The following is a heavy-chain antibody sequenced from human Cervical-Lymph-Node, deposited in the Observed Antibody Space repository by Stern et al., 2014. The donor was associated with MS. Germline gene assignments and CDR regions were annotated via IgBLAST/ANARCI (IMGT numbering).Heavy chain of an antibody. CDR2: FDPEDGET. CDR1: GSTVTEFF. CDR3: ATDYDY. J-gene: IGHJ4*02. V-gene: IGHV1-24*01. Sequence: EHLVESGAEVKKPGASVKVSCKVSGSTVTEFFMHWVRQAPGTGLEWMGGFDPEDGETIYAQKFQGRVTMTEDTYTDTAYMELRSLTSDDTAVYYCATDYDYWGQGTLVTVSS.